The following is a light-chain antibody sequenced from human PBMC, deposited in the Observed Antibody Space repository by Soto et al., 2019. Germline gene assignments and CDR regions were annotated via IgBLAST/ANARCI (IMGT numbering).Light chain of an antibody. CDR2: EVS. CDR1: SSDVGGYNY. V-gene: IGLV2-8*01. Sequence: QSALTQPASASGSPGQSVTISCTGTSSDVGGYNYVSWYQQHPGKAPKLMIYEVSKRPSGVPDRFSGSRSGNTASLTVSGLQAEDEADYNSNSYASSNNYVFGTGTKLTVL. CDR3: NSYASSNNYV. J-gene: IGLJ1*01.